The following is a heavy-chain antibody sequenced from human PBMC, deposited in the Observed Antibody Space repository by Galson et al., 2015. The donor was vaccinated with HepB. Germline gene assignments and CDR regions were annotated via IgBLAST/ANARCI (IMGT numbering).Heavy chain of an antibody. CDR1: GFAFSSSW. CDR3: ARSPNKFNRFDP. Sequence: SLRLSCAASGFAFSSSWMHWIRQSPGKGLVWVARVNSNGGNTDYADSVRGRFTISRDNAKNTVSLQMNSLTADDTALYYCARSPNKFNRFDPWGQGTLVTVSS. D-gene: IGHD2/OR15-2a*01. J-gene: IGHJ5*02. V-gene: IGHV3-74*01. CDR2: VNSNGGNT.